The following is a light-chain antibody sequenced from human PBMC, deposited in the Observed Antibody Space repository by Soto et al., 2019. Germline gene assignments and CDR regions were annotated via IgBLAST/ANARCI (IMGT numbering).Light chain of an antibody. J-gene: IGLJ2*01. Sequence: QALLTQSASLSGSPGQSITISCTGTSSDIGGYNFVSWYQQHPGKAPKLMIYEVSNRPSGVSNRFSGSKSGNTASLTISGLQAEDEADYYCYSYTTSSTLVFGGGTKVTVL. CDR1: SSDIGGYNF. CDR2: EVS. V-gene: IGLV2-14*01. CDR3: YSYTTSSTLV.